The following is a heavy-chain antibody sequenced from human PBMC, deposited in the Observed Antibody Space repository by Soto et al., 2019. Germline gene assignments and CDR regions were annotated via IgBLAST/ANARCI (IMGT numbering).Heavy chain of an antibody. D-gene: IGHD3-3*02. J-gene: IGHJ6*02. CDR1: GGTFRTSA. CDR2: IMPVFPTP. V-gene: IGHV1-69*12. Sequence: QVQLVQSGAEVKKPGSSVKVSCKTSGGTFRTSAISWVRQAPGHGLEWMGGIMPVFPTPDYAQKFQGRVTITADESTSTAYMELSSLGSEVTAVYYCARDKDRQQLGGNYYYIMDVWGQGTTVTVSS. CDR3: ARDKDRQQLGGNYYYIMDV.